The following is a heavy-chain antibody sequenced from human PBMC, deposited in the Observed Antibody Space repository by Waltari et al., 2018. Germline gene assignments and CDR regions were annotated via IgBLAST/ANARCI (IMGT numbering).Heavy chain of an antibody. CDR3: ARGGGSSWYEGFDY. Sequence: QVQLVESGGGVVQPGRSLRLSCAASGFTFSSYAMHWVRQAPGKGLEWVAVISYDGSNKYYADSVKGRFTIPRDNSKNTLYLQMNSLRAEDTAVYYCARGGGSSWYEGFDYWGQGTLVTVSS. D-gene: IGHD6-13*01. CDR2: ISYDGSNK. V-gene: IGHV3-30-3*01. CDR1: GFTFSSYA. J-gene: IGHJ4*02.